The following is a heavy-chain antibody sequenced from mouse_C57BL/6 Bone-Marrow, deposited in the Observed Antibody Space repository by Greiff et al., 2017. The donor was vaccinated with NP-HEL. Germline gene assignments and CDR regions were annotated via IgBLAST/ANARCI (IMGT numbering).Heavy chain of an antibody. V-gene: IGHV14-2*01. D-gene: IGHD3-2*02. CDR3: AFRQLRQRNYFDY. CDR1: GFNIKDYY. CDR2: IDPEDGET. J-gene: IGHJ2*01. Sequence: EVQLQQSGAELVKPGASVKLSCTASGFNIKDYYMHWVKQRTEQGLEWIGRIDPEDGETKYAPKFQGKATITADKSSNTAYLQLSSLTSDDTAVYYCAFRQLRQRNYFDYWGQGTTLTVSS.